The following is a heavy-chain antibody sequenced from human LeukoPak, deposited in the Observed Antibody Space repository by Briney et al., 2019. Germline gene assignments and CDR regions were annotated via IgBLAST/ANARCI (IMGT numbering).Heavy chain of an antibody. CDR2: IYHSGST. CDR3: ARAGEVPIFGVVIYAFDI. CDR1: GGSISSGGYY. J-gene: IGHJ3*02. Sequence: SQTLSLTCTVSGGSISSGGYYWSWIRQPPGKGLEWIGYIYHSGSTYYNPSLKSRVTISVDRSKNQFSLKLSSVTAADTAVYYCARAGEVPIFGVVIYAFDIWGQGTMVTVSS. V-gene: IGHV4-30-2*01. D-gene: IGHD3-3*01.